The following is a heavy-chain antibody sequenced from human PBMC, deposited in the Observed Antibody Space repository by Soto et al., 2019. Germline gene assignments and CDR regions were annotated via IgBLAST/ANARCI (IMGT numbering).Heavy chain of an antibody. Sequence: GASVKVSCKASGYTFTSYGISWVRRAPGQGLEWMGWISAYNGNTNYAQKLQGRVTMTTDTSTSTAYMELRSLRSDDTAVYYCARDQVGYYYYGMDVWGQGTTVTVSS. V-gene: IGHV1-18*01. CDR3: ARDQVGYYYYGMDV. J-gene: IGHJ6*02. CDR2: ISAYNGNT. CDR1: GYTFTSYG.